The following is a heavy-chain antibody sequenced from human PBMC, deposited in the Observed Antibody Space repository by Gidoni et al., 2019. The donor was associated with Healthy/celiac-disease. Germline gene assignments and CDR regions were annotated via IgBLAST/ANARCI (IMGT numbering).Heavy chain of an antibody. CDR2: ISYDGSNK. Sequence: QVQLVESGGRVVQPGRSLRLSCAASAFTLRSYGMHWVRQAPGKGLEWVAVISYDGSNKYYADSVKGRFTISRDNSKNTLYLQMNSLRAEDTAVYYCAKDLVWGSGWPTLEDYWGQGTLVTVSS. CDR1: AFTLRSYG. D-gene: IGHD6-19*01. V-gene: IGHV3-30*18. J-gene: IGHJ4*02. CDR3: AKDLVWGSGWPTLEDY.